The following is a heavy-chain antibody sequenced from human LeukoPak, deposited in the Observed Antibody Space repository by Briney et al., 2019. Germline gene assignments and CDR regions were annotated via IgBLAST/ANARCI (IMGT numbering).Heavy chain of an antibody. Sequence: PSETLSLTCTVSGGSISSSSYYWGWIRQPPGKGLEWIGSIYYSGSTYYNPSLKSRVTISVDTSKNQFSLKLSSVTAADTAVYYCAVLDIVGVVGPDYYGIDVWGQGTTDTVSS. CDR2: IYYSGST. D-gene: IGHD2-15*01. CDR1: GGSISSSSYY. J-gene: IGHJ6*02. CDR3: AVLDIVGVVGPDYYGIDV. V-gene: IGHV4-39*01.